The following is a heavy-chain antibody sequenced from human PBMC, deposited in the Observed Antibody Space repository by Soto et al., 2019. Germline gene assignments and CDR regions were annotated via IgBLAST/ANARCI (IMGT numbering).Heavy chain of an antibody. CDR2: IRSKANSYAT. CDR3: AKHEPLIAAPGL. D-gene: IGHD6-13*01. Sequence: PGGSLRLSCAASGFTFSGSAMHWVRQASGKGLEWVGRIRSKANSYATAYAASVKGRFTISRDDSKNTAYLQMNSLRAEDTAVYYCAKHEPLIAAPGLWGQGTLVTVSS. J-gene: IGHJ4*02. CDR1: GFTFSGSA. V-gene: IGHV3-73*01.